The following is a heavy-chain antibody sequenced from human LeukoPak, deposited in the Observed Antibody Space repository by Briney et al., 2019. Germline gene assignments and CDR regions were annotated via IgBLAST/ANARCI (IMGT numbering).Heavy chain of an antibody. CDR3: ARDREVVTAKAQMDV. D-gene: IGHD2-21*02. CDR1: GFTVSTSH. V-gene: IGHV3-53*01. Sequence: PGGSLRLSCAVSGFTVSTSHMSWVRQAPGRGLEWVSVIYNDGNTYYTDSVKGRFTISRDNSKNTVFLQMNSLRVEDTAVYYCARDREVVTAKAQMDVWGKGTTVTVSS. CDR2: IYNDGNT. J-gene: IGHJ6*03.